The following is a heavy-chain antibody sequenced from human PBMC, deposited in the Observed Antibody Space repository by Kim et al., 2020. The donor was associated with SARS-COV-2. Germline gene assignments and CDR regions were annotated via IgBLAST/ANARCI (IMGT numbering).Heavy chain of an antibody. Sequence: GGSLRLSCAASRFTFSSYSMNWVRQAPGKGLEWVSSISSSSSYIYYADSVKGRFTISRDNAKNSLYLQMNSLRAEDTAVYYCARDGQWLFVYWGQGTLVTVSS. V-gene: IGHV3-21*01. CDR2: ISSSSSYI. J-gene: IGHJ4*02. CDR1: RFTFSSYS. D-gene: IGHD6-19*01. CDR3: ARDGQWLFVY.